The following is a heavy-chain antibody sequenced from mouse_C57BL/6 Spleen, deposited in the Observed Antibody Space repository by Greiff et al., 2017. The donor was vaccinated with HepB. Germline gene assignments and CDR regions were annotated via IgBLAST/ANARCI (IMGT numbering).Heavy chain of an antibody. CDR1: GFNIKAYY. Sequence: VQLQQSGAELVKPGASVKLSCTASGFNIKAYYMHWVKQRTEQGLEWIGRIDPEDGETKYAPKFQGKATITADTSSNTAYLQRSSLTSEDTAVYYCASYYGNSYYFDYWGQGTTLTVSS. CDR3: ASYYGNSYYFDY. V-gene: IGHV14-2*01. CDR2: IDPEDGET. J-gene: IGHJ2*01. D-gene: IGHD1-1*01.